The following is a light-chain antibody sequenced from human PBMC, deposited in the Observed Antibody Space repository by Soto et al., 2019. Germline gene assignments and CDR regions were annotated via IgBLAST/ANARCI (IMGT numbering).Light chain of an antibody. V-gene: IGKV1-5*03. CDR3: QQYSSSWT. CDR2: KVS. J-gene: IGKJ1*01. Sequence: IHMTQSPSILSASVGDRVTITCRASQSITSWLAWYQQKPGKAPKLLIYKVSKLASGVPSRFSGSGSETEFTLTISSLQPDDFATYYCQQYSSSWTFGQGTKVEIE. CDR1: QSITSW.